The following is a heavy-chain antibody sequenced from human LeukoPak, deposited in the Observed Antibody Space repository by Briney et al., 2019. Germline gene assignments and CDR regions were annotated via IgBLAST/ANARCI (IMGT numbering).Heavy chain of an antibody. CDR2: IWYDGSNK. CDR3: ARGYSYGYFFYYYGMDV. CDR1: GFTFSSYG. J-gene: IGHJ6*02. V-gene: IGHV3-33*01. Sequence: GGSLRLSCAASGFTFSSYGMHWDRQAPGKGLEWVAVIWYDGSNKYYADSVKGRFTISRDNSKNTLYLQMNSLRAEDTAVYYCARGYSYGYFFYYYGMDVWGQGTTVTVSS. D-gene: IGHD5-18*01.